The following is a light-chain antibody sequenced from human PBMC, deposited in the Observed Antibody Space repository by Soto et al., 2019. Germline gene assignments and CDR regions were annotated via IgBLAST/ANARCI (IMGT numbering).Light chain of an antibody. Sequence: EIVLTQSPGTLSLSPGERATLSCRASPSVSSSFLAWYQQKPGQAPRLLIYGASSRATGIPARFSGSGSGTDFTLTISGLEPEDFAVYYCQQYGSSPWTFGQGTKVEIK. CDR1: PSVSSSF. CDR3: QQYGSSPWT. J-gene: IGKJ1*01. CDR2: GAS. V-gene: IGKV3-20*01.